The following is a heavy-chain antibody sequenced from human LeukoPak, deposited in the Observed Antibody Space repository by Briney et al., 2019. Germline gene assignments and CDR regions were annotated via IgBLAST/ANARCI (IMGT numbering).Heavy chain of an antibody. Sequence: SETLSLTCTVSGGSISSGSYYWSWIRQPAGKGLEWIGYIYYSGSTYYNPSLKSRVTISVDTSKNQFSLKLSSVTAADTAVYYCARGAFGDYRPTDDYWGQGTLVTVSS. D-gene: IGHD4-17*01. J-gene: IGHJ4*02. CDR2: IYYSGST. CDR1: GGSISSGSYY. V-gene: IGHV4-61*10. CDR3: ARGAFGDYRPTDDY.